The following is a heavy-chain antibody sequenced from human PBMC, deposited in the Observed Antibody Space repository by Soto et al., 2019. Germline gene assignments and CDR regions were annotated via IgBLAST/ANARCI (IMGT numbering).Heavy chain of an antibody. CDR3: ARQDRVVAEGRWFDP. V-gene: IGHV4-38-2*02. CDR1: GYSISSGYH. J-gene: IGHJ5*02. D-gene: IGHD2-15*01. Sequence: SETLSLTCTVSGYSISSGYHWAWIRQPPGKGLEWLGSVHYSGNTYYNPSLKSRLTISVDKSKKQFSLNLSSVTAADTAVYYCARQDRVVAEGRWFDPWGQGTLVTVSS. CDR2: VHYSGNT.